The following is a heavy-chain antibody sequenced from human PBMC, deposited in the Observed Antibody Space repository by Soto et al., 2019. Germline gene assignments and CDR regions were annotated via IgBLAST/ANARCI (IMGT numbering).Heavy chain of an antibody. CDR1: GFTFSSYA. J-gene: IGHJ6*02. D-gene: IGHD3-10*01. Sequence: QVQLVESGGGVVQPGRSLRLSCAASGFTFSSYAMHWVRQAPGKGLEWVAVISYYGSNKYYADSVKGRFTISRDNSKNTLYLKMNSLRAEDTAVYYCARDRGSWFGGDYYYYGMDVWGQGTTVTVSS. CDR3: ARDRGSWFGGDYYYYGMDV. CDR2: ISYYGSNK. V-gene: IGHV3-30-3*01.